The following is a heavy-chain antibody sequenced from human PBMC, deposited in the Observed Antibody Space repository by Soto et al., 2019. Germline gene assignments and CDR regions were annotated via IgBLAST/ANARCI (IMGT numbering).Heavy chain of an antibody. CDR3: AREGGYDFWSGYAPFDY. V-gene: IGHV3-48*01. D-gene: IGHD3-3*01. Sequence: EVQLVESGGGLVQPGGSLRLSCAASGFTFSSYSMNWVRQAPGKGLEWVSYISSSSSTIYYADSVKGRFTISRDNAKNSLYLQRNSLRAEDTAVYYCAREGGYDFWSGYAPFDYWGQGTLVTVSS. CDR1: GFTFSSYS. J-gene: IGHJ4*02. CDR2: ISSSSSTI.